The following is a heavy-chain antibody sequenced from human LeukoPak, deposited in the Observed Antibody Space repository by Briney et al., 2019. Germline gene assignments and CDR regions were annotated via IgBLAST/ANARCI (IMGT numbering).Heavy chain of an antibody. J-gene: IGHJ4*02. CDR2: ISGSGGST. CDR3: AKDLLDRVVGATPPDY. D-gene: IGHD1-26*01. Sequence: QPGASLRLSCAAPAFTFSSYAMSWVRQAPGKGLESVSPISGSGGSTYYADSMKGRFTISRDNSKNTLYLQMNSLRAEDTAVYYCAKDLLDRVVGATPPDYWGQGTLVTVSS. V-gene: IGHV3-23*01. CDR1: AFTFSSYA.